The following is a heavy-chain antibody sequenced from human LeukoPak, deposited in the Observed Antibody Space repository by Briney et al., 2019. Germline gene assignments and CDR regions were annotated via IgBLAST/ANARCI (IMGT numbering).Heavy chain of an antibody. Sequence: SETLSLTCTVSGGSISGYYWSWIRQPPGKGLEWIGYIYYSGNTNYNPSLKSRVTLSVDTSTNQLFLKLSSVTAADTAVYYCARGWDTGYSYYGMDVWGPGTTATVSS. J-gene: IGHJ6*02. CDR1: GGSISGYY. V-gene: IGHV4-59*01. CDR2: IYYSGNT. CDR3: ARGWDTGYSYYGMDV. D-gene: IGHD5-18*01.